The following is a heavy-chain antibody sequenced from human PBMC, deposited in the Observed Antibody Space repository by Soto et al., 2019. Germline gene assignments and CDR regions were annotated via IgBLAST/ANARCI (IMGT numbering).Heavy chain of an antibody. Sequence: GGSLRLSCAASGGTFSDYYMSWIRQAPGKGLEWVSYISSSGSTIYYTDSVKGRFTISRDNAKNSLYLQMNSLRAEDTAVYYCAREIEEGPAARKAYYMDVWGKGTTVTVSS. J-gene: IGHJ6*03. CDR1: GGTFSDYY. CDR2: ISSSGSTI. CDR3: AREIEEGPAARKAYYMDV. V-gene: IGHV3-11*01. D-gene: IGHD2-2*01.